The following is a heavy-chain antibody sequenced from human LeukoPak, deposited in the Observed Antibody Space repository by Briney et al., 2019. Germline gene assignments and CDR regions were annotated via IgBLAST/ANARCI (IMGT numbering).Heavy chain of an antibody. J-gene: IGHJ5*02. CDR3: ARSGYGSGSYRNWFDP. D-gene: IGHD3-10*01. Sequence: SETLSLTCAAYGGSFSGYYWSWIRQPPGKGLEWIGEINHSGSTNYNPSLKSRVTISVDTSKNQFSLKLSSVTAADTAVYYCARSGYGSGSYRNWFDPWGQGTLVTVSS. CDR2: INHSGST. V-gene: IGHV4-34*01. CDR1: GGSFSGYY.